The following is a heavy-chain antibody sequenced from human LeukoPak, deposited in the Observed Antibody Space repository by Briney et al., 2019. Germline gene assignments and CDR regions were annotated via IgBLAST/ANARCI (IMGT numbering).Heavy chain of an antibody. CDR3: ARLAPEIAAAGTPPHDY. CDR1: GVSISSGGYY. D-gene: IGHD6-13*01. Sequence: SETLSLTCTVSGVSISSGGYYWSWIRQHPGKGLEWIGYIYYSGSTYYNPSLKSRVTISVDTSKNQFSLKLSSVTAADTAVYYCARLAPEIAAAGTPPHDYWGQGTLVTVSS. CDR2: IYYSGST. J-gene: IGHJ4*02. V-gene: IGHV4-31*03.